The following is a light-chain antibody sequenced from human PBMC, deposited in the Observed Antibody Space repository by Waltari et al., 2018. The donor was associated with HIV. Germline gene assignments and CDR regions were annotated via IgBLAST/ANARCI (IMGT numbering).Light chain of an antibody. Sequence: QPVLTQPPSVSAAPGQKVTNSCAGSSSKMGNNYVSWYQQLPGTAPKLLIFEYNQRPSGIPDRFSGSKSGTSVILGITGLQTGDEADYYCGTWDSSLSAVVFGGGTKLTVL. V-gene: IGLV1-51*02. J-gene: IGLJ2*01. CDR3: GTWDSSLSAVV. CDR1: SSKMGNNY. CDR2: EYN.